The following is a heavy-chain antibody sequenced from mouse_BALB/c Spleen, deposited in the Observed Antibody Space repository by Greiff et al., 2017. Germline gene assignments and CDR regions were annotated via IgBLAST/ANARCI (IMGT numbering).Heavy chain of an antibody. D-gene: IGHD1-1*01. Sequence: VQLQESGAELVRPGTSVKVSCKASGYAFTNYLIEWVKQRPGQGLEWIGVINPGSGGTNYNEKFKGKATLTADKSSSTAYMQLSSLTSDDSAVYFCARPITTVDYAMDYWGQGTSVTVSS. CDR2: INPGSGGT. CDR3: ARPITTVDYAMDY. V-gene: IGHV1-54*03. CDR1: GYAFTNYL. J-gene: IGHJ4*01.